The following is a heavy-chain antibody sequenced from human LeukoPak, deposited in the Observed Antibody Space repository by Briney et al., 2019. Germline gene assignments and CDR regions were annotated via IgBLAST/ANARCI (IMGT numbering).Heavy chain of an antibody. D-gene: IGHD2-21*01. J-gene: IGHJ4*02. Sequence: ASVKVSCKASGGTFSSFAISWVRQAPGQGLEWMGRIIPILGLTNYAQKFQDRVTITADKYTSTVYKEVSSLGSEDTAVYYCARASRTGDQPFDFWGQGTLVTVSS. V-gene: IGHV1-69*04. CDR2: IIPILGLT. CDR3: ARASRTGDQPFDF. CDR1: GGTFSSFA.